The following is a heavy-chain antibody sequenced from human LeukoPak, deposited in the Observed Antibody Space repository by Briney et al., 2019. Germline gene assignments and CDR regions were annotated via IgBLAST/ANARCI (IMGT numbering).Heavy chain of an antibody. V-gene: IGHV3-23*01. CDR2: IDGDGTNT. CDR3: AKEDRDYYYYGMDV. J-gene: IGHJ6*02. CDR1: GFTFGSHA. Sequence: GGSLRLSCAASGFTFGSHAMTWVRQAPGKGLEWVSGIDGDGTNTYYADSVKGRFTVSRDNSKNTLYLQMNSLRANDTAVYYCAKEDRDYYYYGMDVWGQGTTVTVSS.